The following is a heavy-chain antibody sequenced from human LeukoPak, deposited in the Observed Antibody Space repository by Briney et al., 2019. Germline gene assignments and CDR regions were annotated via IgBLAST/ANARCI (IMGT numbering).Heavy chain of an antibody. J-gene: IGHJ4*02. V-gene: IGHV3-21*01. CDR2: ISGSSSCI. CDR3: ARDREYSSSCYDY. CDR1: GFTFSSYS. D-gene: IGHD6-6*01. Sequence: GGSLRLSCAASGFTFSSYSMNWVRQAPGKGLEWVSSISGSSSCIYYADSVKGRFTISRDNAKNSLYLQMNSLRAEDTAVYYCARDREYSSSCYDYWGQGTLVTVSS.